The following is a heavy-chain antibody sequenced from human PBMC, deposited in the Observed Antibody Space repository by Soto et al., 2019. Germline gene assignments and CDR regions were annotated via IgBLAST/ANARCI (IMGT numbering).Heavy chain of an antibody. V-gene: IGHV4-39*01. CDR2: IYYSGST. J-gene: IGHJ4*02. CDR3: ARSFYGDYNELDY. Sequence: SETLSLTCTVSGGSISSSSYYWGWIRQPPGKGLEWIGSIYYSGSTYYNPSLKSRVTISVDTSKNQFSLKLSSVTAADTAVYYCARSFYGDYNELDYWGQGTLGTVSS. CDR1: GGSISSSSYY. D-gene: IGHD4-17*01.